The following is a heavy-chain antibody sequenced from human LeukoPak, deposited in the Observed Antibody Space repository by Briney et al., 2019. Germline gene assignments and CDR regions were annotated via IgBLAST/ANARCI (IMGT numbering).Heavy chain of an antibody. CDR3: ARTTQTYCSGGSCHPNWFDP. V-gene: IGHV1-18*01. J-gene: IGHJ5*02. CDR2: ISAYNGNT. D-gene: IGHD2-15*01. CDR1: GYTFTSYG. Sequence: ASVKVSCKASGYTFTSYGISWVRQAPGQGLEWMGWISAYNGNTNYAQKLRGRVTMTTDTSTSTAYMELRSLRSDDTAVYYCARTTQTYCSGGSCHPNWFDPWGQGTLVTVSS.